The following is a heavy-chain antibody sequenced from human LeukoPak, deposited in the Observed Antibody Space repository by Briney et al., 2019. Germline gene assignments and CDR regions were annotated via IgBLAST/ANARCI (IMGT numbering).Heavy chain of an antibody. D-gene: IGHD3-3*01. CDR3: AKVSNFGVVVTYYFDY. CDR1: GFTFSSYG. J-gene: IGHJ4*02. CDR2: IRYDGSNK. V-gene: IGHV3-30*02. Sequence: GGSLRLSCAASGFTFSSYGMHWVRQAPGKGLERVAFIRYDGSNKYYADSVKGRFTISRDNSKNTLYLQMNSLRAEDTAVYYCAKVSNFGVVVTYYFDYWGQGTLVTVSS.